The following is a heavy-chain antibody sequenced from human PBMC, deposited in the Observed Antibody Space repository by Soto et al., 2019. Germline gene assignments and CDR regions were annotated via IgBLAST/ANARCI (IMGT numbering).Heavy chain of an antibody. Sequence: EVQLLESGGGLAQPGGSLRLSCAASGFPFSNYAMSWVRQAPGKALEWVSTINGGAGSTYYADSVKGRFTISRDDSKNTPYLQMNSLRAEDTAVYYCAKIPIMTTVTHYFAYWGQGTLVTFPS. D-gene: IGHD4-17*01. J-gene: IGHJ4*02. CDR2: INGGAGST. CDR3: AKIPIMTTVTHYFAY. CDR1: GFPFSNYA. V-gene: IGHV3-23*01.